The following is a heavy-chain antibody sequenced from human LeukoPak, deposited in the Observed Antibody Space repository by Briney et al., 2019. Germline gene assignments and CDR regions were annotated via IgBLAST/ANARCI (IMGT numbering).Heavy chain of an antibody. CDR3: VKVSGTLYYYDS. D-gene: IGHD3-22*01. Sequence: GGSLRLSCSASGFTFSNYAMHWVRQAPGKGLEYVSAISDTGSSTFYADSVKGRFTISRDNSKNTLYLQMSSPRAEDTAVYYCVKVSGTLYYYDSWGQGTLVTVSS. V-gene: IGHV3-64D*06. CDR2: ISDTGSST. CDR1: GFTFSNYA. J-gene: IGHJ5*01.